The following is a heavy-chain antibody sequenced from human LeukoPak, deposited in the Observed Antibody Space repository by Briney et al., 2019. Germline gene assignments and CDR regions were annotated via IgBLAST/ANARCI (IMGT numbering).Heavy chain of an antibody. CDR1: GFTVSSNY. Sequence: GGSLRLSCAASGFTVSSNYMSWVRQAPGKGLEWVSVIYSGGNTYYADSVRGRFTISRDNSKNTLYLQMNSLRAEDTAVYYCARAYGDYGYFDYWGQGTLVTVSS. CDR2: IYSGGNT. CDR3: ARAYGDYGYFDY. J-gene: IGHJ4*03. V-gene: IGHV3-53*01. D-gene: IGHD4-17*01.